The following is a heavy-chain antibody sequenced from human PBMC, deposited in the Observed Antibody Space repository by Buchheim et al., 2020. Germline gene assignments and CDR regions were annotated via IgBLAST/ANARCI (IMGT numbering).Heavy chain of an antibody. CDR2: ISYDGTNQ. D-gene: IGHD1-26*01. Sequence: QVQLVESGGGVVQPGRSLRLSCAASGFTFSSYAMHWVRQAPGKVLEWVAVISYDGTNQVYADSVKGRFTVSRDNSNYPLYLQMNSLRAEDTAVYYCARDSGSYYEGWFDPWGQGTL. V-gene: IGHV3-30-3*01. J-gene: IGHJ5*02. CDR1: GFTFSSYA. CDR3: ARDSGSYYEGWFDP.